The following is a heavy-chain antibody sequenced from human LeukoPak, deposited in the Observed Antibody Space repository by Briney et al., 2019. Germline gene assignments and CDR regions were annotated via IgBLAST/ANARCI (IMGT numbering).Heavy chain of an antibody. D-gene: IGHD7-27*01. Sequence: GGSLRLSCTASGFTFGDYAMSWVRQAPGKGLEWVGFIRSKAYGGTTEYAASVKGRFTISRDDSKSIAYLQMNSLKTEDTAVYYCTRAQLGAGDYWGQGTLVTVSS. CDR1: GFTFGDYA. V-gene: IGHV3-49*04. CDR2: IRSKAYGGTT. CDR3: TRAQLGAGDY. J-gene: IGHJ4*02.